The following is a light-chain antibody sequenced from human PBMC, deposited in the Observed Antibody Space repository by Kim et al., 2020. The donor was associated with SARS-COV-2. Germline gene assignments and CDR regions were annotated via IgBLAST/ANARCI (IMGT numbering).Light chain of an antibody. CDR2: GAS. CDR1: QSVSSSY. Sequence: EIVLTQSPGTLSLSPGERATLSCRASQSVSSSYLARYQQKPGQAPRLLISGASYRATGIPDRFSGSGSGTDFTLTISRLEPEDFAVYYCQKYGSSPPWTFGQGTKVDIK. V-gene: IGKV3-20*01. CDR3: QKYGSSPPWT. J-gene: IGKJ1*01.